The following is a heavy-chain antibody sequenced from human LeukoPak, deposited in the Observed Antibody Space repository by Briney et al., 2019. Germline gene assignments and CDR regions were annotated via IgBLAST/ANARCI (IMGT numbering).Heavy chain of an antibody. CDR2: ISYDENDK. V-gene: IGHV3-30*19. D-gene: IGHD2-15*01. Sequence: GGSLRLSCAASGFTFSSYGMHWVRQAPGKGLEWVAVISYDENDKYYADSVKGRFTISRDNSKNTLYLQMNSLRAEDTAVYYCARKYCSGGSCYFDWFDPWGQGTLVTVSS. CDR3: ARKYCSGGSCYFDWFDP. J-gene: IGHJ5*02. CDR1: GFTFSSYG.